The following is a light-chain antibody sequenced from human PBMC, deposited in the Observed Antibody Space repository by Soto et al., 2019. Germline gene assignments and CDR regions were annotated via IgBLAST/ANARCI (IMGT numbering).Light chain of an antibody. CDR2: EGS. Sequence: QSALTQPASVAGSPRQSITISCTGTLRDVGSYKHVSWYQPNQGKAPKLMIYEGSKRPSGVSNRCSGSKSGNTASLTISGPQAEDEADYYCCSYAGSSTLIFGGGTMLTVL. CDR3: CSYAGSSTLI. J-gene: IGLJ2*01. CDR1: LRDVGSYKH. V-gene: IGLV2-23*01.